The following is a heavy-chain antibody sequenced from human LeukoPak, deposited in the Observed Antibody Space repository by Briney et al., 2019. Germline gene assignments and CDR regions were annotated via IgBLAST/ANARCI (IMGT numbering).Heavy chain of an antibody. CDR2: IIPIFGTA. CDR1: GGTFSSYA. CDR3: ARPRSGYSGYDDGEYFDL. D-gene: IGHD5-12*01. J-gene: IGHJ2*01. V-gene: IGHV1-69*05. Sequence: AASVKVSCKASGGTFSSYAISWVRQAPGQGLEWMGGIIPIFGTANYAQKFQGRVTITTDESTSTAYMELSSLRSEDTAVYYCARPRSGYSGYDDGEYFDLWGRGTLVTVSS.